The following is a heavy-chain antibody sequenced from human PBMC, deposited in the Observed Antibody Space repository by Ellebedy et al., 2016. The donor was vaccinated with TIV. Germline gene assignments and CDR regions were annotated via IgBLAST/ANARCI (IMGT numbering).Heavy chain of an antibody. V-gene: IGHV3-23*01. CDR2: ISGRGDRT. D-gene: IGHD2-21*01. CDR3: AKRAIAVVVVDYPMDV. CDR1: GFTFSSYA. Sequence: PGGSLRLSCAASGFTFSSYAISRVRQAPGKGLEWVSAISGRGDRTYYADSVKGRFTISSDNPKNTVSLQMNILRAEDTAVYYCAKRAIAVVVVDYPMDVWGKGTAVTVSS. J-gene: IGHJ6*03.